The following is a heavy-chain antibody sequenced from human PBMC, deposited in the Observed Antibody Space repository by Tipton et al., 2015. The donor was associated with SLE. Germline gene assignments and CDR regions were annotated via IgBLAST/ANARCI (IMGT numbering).Heavy chain of an antibody. CDR1: GGSISSTSSF. CDR3: ARAIGVNYFNF. CDR2: IYHSGST. V-gene: IGHV4-39*07. D-gene: IGHD3-16*01. Sequence: LRLSCTVSGGSISSTSSFWGWIRQPPGKGLEWIGNIYHSGSTYYNPSLTSRVTISVDTTKNQLSLRLNSVTAADTAVYYCARAIGVNYFNFWGQGILVNVSP. J-gene: IGHJ4*02.